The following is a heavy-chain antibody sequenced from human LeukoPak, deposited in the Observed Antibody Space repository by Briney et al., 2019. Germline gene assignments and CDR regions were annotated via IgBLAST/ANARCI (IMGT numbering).Heavy chain of an antibody. J-gene: IGHJ4*02. CDR1: GFTFSNYN. Sequence: GGSLVLSCSTSGFTFSNYNINWVRQAPGKGLEWVSSISSSSSYIYYADSVKGRFTISRDNAKNSLYLQMNSLRAEDTAVYYCARDRYYDSSTFDYWGQGTLVTVSS. CDR2: ISSSSSYI. D-gene: IGHD3-22*01. CDR3: ARDRYYDSSTFDY. V-gene: IGHV3-21*01.